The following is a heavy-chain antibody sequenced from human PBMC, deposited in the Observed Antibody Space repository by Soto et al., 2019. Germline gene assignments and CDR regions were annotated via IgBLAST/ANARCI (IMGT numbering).Heavy chain of an antibody. D-gene: IGHD3-16*01. Sequence: SVKVSCKASGGTFSSYGISWVRKAPGLGLEWMGGIIPLFGTANYAQKFQGRVTITADESTSTVYMELSSLRSEDTAVYYCATCLISRFTARYWFDPWGQGTLVTVSS. V-gene: IGHV1-69*13. J-gene: IGHJ5*02. CDR3: ATCLISRFTARYWFDP. CDR2: IIPLFGTA. CDR1: GGTFSSYG.